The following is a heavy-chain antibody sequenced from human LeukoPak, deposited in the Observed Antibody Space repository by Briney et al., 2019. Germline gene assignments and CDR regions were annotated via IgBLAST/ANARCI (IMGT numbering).Heavy chain of an antibody. Sequence: ASVKVSCKASGYTFTSYDINWVRQATGQGLEWMGWMNPNSGNTGYAQKFQGRVTITRNTSISTAYMELSSLRSEDTAVYYCARGSHILHNWNDDWFDPWGQGALVTVSS. CDR1: GYTFTSYD. CDR3: ARGSHILHNWNDDWFDP. J-gene: IGHJ5*02. V-gene: IGHV1-8*03. D-gene: IGHD1-1*01. CDR2: MNPNSGNT.